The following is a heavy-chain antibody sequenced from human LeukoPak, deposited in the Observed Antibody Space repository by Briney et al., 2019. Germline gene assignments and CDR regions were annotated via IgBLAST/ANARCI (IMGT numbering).Heavy chain of an antibody. CDR2: IYYSGST. V-gene: IGHV4-59*01. CDR1: GGSISSYY. Sequence: SETLSLTCTVSGGSISSYYWSWIRQPPGKGLEWIGYIYYSGSTNYNPSLKSRVTISVDTSKNPFSLKLSSVTAADTAVYYCARLRGYYDSSGYSVDDYYYYYMDVWGKGTTVTISS. J-gene: IGHJ6*03. D-gene: IGHD3-22*01. CDR3: ARLRGYYDSSGYSVDDYYYYYMDV.